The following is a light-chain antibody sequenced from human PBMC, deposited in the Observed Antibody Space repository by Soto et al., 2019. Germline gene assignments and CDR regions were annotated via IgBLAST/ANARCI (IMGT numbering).Light chain of an antibody. V-gene: IGKV3-20*01. J-gene: IGKJ3*01. CDR3: QQYGSSRFT. CDR2: GAS. Sequence: EIVLTQSPGTLSLSPGERATLSCRASQSISSSYLAWYQQKPGQAPRLLVYGASSRATGIPDRFSGSGSGTDCNPTNSRLEPEDFAVYYWQQYGSSRFTLGPGTKVDIK. CDR1: QSISSSY.